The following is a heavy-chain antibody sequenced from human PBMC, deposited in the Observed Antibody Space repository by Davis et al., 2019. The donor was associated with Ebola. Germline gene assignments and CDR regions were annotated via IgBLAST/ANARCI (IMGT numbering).Heavy chain of an antibody. CDR3: ARGHNYGFEY. J-gene: IGHJ4*02. D-gene: IGHD5-18*01. V-gene: IGHV1-2*06. Sequence: ASVKVSCKASGYTFTDYNIHWMRQAPGQGLEWLGRVILKSGATNYAQKFQGRVTMTRDTSISTVYMELSSLRYDDTAVYYCARGHNYGFEYWGQGTLVTVSS. CDR1: GYTFTDYN. CDR2: VILKSGAT.